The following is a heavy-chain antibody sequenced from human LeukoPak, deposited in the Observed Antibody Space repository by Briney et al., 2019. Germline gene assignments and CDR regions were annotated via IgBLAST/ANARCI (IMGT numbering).Heavy chain of an antibody. J-gene: IGHJ4*02. V-gene: IGHV4-59*08. CDR2: VYYTGST. Sequence: SDTLSLTCSVSGGSVSSYYWSWIRQPPGKGLEWIGYVYYTGSTNYNPSLKSRVTMFEDKSKNQFSLRLYSVTVADTAVYYCARHFAYSSSSYFDYWGQGSLVTVSS. CDR3: ARHFAYSSSSYFDY. CDR1: GGSVSSYY. D-gene: IGHD6-6*01.